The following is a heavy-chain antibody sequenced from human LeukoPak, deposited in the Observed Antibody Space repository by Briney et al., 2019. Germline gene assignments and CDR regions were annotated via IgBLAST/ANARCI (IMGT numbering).Heavy chain of an antibody. Sequence: GGSLRLSCAASGFTFSSNGMHWVRQAPGKGLEWVAVIWYDGSKKYYADSVKGRFTISRDNSKNTLDLQMDSLRAEDTAVYYCARMSGSHIDHWGQGTLVTVSS. V-gene: IGHV3-33*01. D-gene: IGHD1-26*01. J-gene: IGHJ4*02. CDR3: ARMSGSHIDH. CDR1: GFTFSSNG. CDR2: IWYDGSKK.